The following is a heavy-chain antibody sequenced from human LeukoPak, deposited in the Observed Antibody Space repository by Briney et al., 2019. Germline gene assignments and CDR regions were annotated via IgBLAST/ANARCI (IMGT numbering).Heavy chain of an antibody. CDR3: AKVTYGSGTYGAFDY. V-gene: IGHV3-7*03. CDR2: IKDDGSGK. D-gene: IGHD3-10*01. J-gene: IGHJ4*02. CDR1: GFTFSNYW. Sequence: GGSLRLSCAASGFTFSNYWMSWVRQAPGKGLEWVANIKDDGSGKYYVDSVKGRFTISRDNSKNTLYLQMNSLRAEDTAVYYCAKVTYGSGTYGAFDYWGQGTLVTVSS.